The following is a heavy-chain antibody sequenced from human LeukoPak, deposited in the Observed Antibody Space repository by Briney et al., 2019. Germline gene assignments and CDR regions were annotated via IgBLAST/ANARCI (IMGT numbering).Heavy chain of an antibody. Sequence: SGGSLRLSCAASGFTFDDYAMHWVRQAPGKGLEWASGISWNSGSIGYADSVKGRFTISRDNAKNSLYLQMNSLRAEDTALYYCAKAVTMIVVDHDAFDIWGQGTMVTVSS. V-gene: IGHV3-9*01. D-gene: IGHD3-22*01. CDR2: ISWNSGSI. CDR3: AKAVTMIVVDHDAFDI. CDR1: GFTFDDYA. J-gene: IGHJ3*02.